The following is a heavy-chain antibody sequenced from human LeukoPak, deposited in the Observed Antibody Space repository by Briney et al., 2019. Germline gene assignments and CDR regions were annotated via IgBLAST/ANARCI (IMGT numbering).Heavy chain of an antibody. CDR2: TYYRSKWYN. J-gene: IGHJ4*02. CDR3: ARAYSGYDSRLLFDY. D-gene: IGHD5-12*01. CDR1: GDSVSSNSAD. V-gene: IGHV6-1*01. Sequence: SQTLSLTCAISGDSVSSNSADWIWIRQCPARDLEWLGRTYYRSKWYNDYAVSVKSRITINPDTSKNQFSLQLNSVTTEDTAVYYCARAYSGYDSRLLFDYWGQGTLVTVSS.